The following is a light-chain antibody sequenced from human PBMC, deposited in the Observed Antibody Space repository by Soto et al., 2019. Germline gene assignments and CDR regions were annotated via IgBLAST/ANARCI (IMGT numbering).Light chain of an antibody. V-gene: IGKV1-39*01. CDR1: QHISTY. CDR3: QQSSSIPRT. CDR2: AAS. J-gene: IGKJ1*01. Sequence: DIQMTPSPSSLSASVGDRVTISCRSSQHISTYLNWYQHKPGKAPKLLVYAASTLQSGVPSRFSCSGSGTDFRLTISSLQPEDFSTYYCQQSSSIPRTFGQGTKVDLK.